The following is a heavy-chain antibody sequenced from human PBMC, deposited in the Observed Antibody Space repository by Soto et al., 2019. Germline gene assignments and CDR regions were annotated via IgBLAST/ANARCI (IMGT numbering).Heavy chain of an antibody. CDR3: AREYSRAWKTVDY. CDR2: ISDIGGTT. Sequence: EVQLLESGGGLVQPGRSLRLSCAASGFTFNSYAVSWVRQAPGKGLEWVSAISDIGGTTYYADCVKGRFTISRDNSKNPLYLQMNSLRAEDTAVYYCAREYSRAWKTVDYWGQGTLVTVSS. V-gene: IGHV3-23*01. CDR1: GFTFNSYA. D-gene: IGHD6-6*01. J-gene: IGHJ4*02.